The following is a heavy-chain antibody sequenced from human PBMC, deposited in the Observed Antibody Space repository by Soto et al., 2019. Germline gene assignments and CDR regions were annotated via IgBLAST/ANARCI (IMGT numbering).Heavy chain of an antibody. CDR1: GGSISSGDYY. CDR3: ARAQTYYYGSRAPRYYYGMDV. J-gene: IGHJ6*02. V-gene: IGHV4-30-4*01. Sequence: TLSLTCTVSGGSISSGDYYWSWIRQPPVKGLEWIGYIYYSGSTYYNPSLKSRVTISVDTSKNQFSLKLSSVTAADTAVYYCARAQTYYYGSRAPRYYYGMDVWGQGTTVTVSS. CDR2: IYYSGST. D-gene: IGHD3-22*01.